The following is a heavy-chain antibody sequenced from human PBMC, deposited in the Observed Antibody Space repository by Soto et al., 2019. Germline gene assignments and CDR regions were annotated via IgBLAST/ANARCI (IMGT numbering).Heavy chain of an antibody. CDR3: ASGGNWFDP. CDR1: GGSINKYS. J-gene: IGHJ5*02. Sequence: LPETLSPTFTDSGGSINKYSWTWVRHSPEKGLEWIGYMYYNGNINYNPSLKSRVTISIDTSKNQFSLTLKSVTAADTAVYYFASGGNWFDPWGKGVLGTVSS. V-gene: IGHV4-59*01. D-gene: IGHD3-16*01. CDR2: MYYNGNI.